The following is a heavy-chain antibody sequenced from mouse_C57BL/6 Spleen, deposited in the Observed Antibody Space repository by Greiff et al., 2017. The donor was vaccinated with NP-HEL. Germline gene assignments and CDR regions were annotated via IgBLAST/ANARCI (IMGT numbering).Heavy chain of an antibody. D-gene: IGHD2-3*01. V-gene: IGHV1-15*01. CDR2: IDPETGGT. CDR1: GYTFPDYE. CDR3: AVDGYSPY. Sequence: VQLQQSGAELVRPGASVTLSCKASGYTFPDYEMHWVKQTPVHGLEWIGAIDPETGGTAYNQKFKGKAILTADKSSSTAYLQLSSLTSEDTAVYYCAVDGYSPYWGQGTTLTVSS. J-gene: IGHJ2*01.